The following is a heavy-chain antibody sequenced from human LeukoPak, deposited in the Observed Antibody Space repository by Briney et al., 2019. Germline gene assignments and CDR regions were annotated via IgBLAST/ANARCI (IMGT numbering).Heavy chain of an antibody. Sequence: PSETLSLTCAVCGGSFSGYYWSWIRQPPGKGLEWIGEINHSGSTNYNPSLKSRVTISVDTSKNQFSLKLSSVTAADTAVYYCARLPHYDILTGYYYYYMDVWGKGTTVTVSS. J-gene: IGHJ6*03. D-gene: IGHD3-9*01. CDR1: GGSFSGYY. V-gene: IGHV4-34*01. CDR2: INHSGST. CDR3: ARLPHYDILTGYYYYYMDV.